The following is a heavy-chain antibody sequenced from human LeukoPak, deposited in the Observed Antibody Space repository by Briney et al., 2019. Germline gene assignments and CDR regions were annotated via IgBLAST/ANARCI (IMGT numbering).Heavy chain of an antibody. CDR2: IYYSGST. Sequence: SETLSLTCTVSGGSISSYYWSWIRQPPGKGLEWIGYIYYSGSTNYNPSLKSRVTISVDTSKNQFSLKLSSVTAADTAVYYCARDKDSSGWYDYWGQGTLVTVSS. CDR3: ARDKDSSGWYDY. V-gene: IGHV4-59*01. D-gene: IGHD6-19*01. J-gene: IGHJ4*02. CDR1: GGSISSYY.